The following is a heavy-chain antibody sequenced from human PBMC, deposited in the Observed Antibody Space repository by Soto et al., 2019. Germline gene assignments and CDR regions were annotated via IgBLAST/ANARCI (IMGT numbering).Heavy chain of an antibody. CDR2: IYYSGST. V-gene: IGHV4-59*01. Sequence: SETLSLTCTVSGGSISSYYWSWIRQPPGKGLEWIGYIYYSGSTNYNPSLKSRVTISVDTSKNQFSLKLSSVTAADTAVYYCARQIPDYDFWSGRKIYYYYGMDVWGQGTTVTVSS. J-gene: IGHJ6*02. CDR1: GGSISSYY. CDR3: ARQIPDYDFWSGRKIYYYYGMDV. D-gene: IGHD3-3*01.